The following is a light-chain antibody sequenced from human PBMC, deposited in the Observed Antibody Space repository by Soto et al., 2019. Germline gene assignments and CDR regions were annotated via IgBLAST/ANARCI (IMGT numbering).Light chain of an antibody. J-gene: IGLJ2*01. CDR1: SSNIGAGYD. CDR3: QSYDSSLSGVV. CDR2: GNS. Sequence: QSVLTQPPSVSGAPGQRVTISCTGSSSNIGAGYDVHWYQQLPGTAPKLLIYGNSNRPSGVPDRFSGSKSGTSASLAITGLQAEDEADYYCQSYDSSLSGVVFGGGTMLTV. V-gene: IGLV1-40*01.